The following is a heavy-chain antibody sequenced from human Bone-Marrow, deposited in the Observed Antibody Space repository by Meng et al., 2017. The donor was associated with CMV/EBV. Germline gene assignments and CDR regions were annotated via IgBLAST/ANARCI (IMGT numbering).Heavy chain of an antibody. V-gene: IGHV3-21*01. Sequence: GESLKISCAASGFTFSTSSMNWVRQAPGKGLEWVSSITSSSNYIYYADSVKGRFTISRDNAKNSLYLQMNSLRAEDTAVYYCARGESSYGGNGLDYWGQGTLVTASS. J-gene: IGHJ4*02. CDR1: GFTFSTSS. CDR3: ARGESSYGGNGLDY. CDR2: ITSSSNYI. D-gene: IGHD4-23*01.